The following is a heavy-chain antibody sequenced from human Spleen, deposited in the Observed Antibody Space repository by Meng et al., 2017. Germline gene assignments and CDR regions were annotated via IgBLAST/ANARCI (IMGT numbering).Heavy chain of an antibody. V-gene: IGHV4-39*07. J-gene: IGHJ5*02. D-gene: IGHD3-9*01. Sequence: SGARRVNPSHTLSFPCSVSGGSISRSNTYYWGWIRQPPGKRLEWIGSIYYSGSTYYNPSLKSRVTISIDTPKNQFSLKLSSVSAADTADYYCAREIRRPDYDILTGYQGATRNWFDPWGQGALVTVSS. CDR3: AREIRRPDYDILTGYQGATRNWFDP. CDR2: IYYSGST. CDR1: GGSISRSNTYY.